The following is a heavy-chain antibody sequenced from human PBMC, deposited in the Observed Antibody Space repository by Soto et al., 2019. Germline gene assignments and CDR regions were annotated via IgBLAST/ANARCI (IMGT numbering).Heavy chain of an antibody. J-gene: IGHJ4*02. CDR2: IYYSGST. CDR1: GGSISSYY. Sequence: SETLSLTCTVSGGSISSYYWSWIRQPPGKGLEWIGYIYYSGSTNYNPSLKSRVTISVDTSKNQFSLKLSSVTAADTAVYYCARASAPLYRSSWYYFDYWGQGTLVTVSS. V-gene: IGHV4-59*01. CDR3: ARASAPLYRSSWYYFDY. D-gene: IGHD6-13*01.